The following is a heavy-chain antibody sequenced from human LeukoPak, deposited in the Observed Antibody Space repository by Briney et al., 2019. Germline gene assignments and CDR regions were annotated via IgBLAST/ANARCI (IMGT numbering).Heavy chain of an antibody. CDR2: IYYTGDN. J-gene: IGHJ4*02. D-gene: IGHD2-21*01. CDR3: ARHPAYCGGDCRTHYFDY. V-gene: IGHV4-59*08. Sequence: SETLSLTCSVSGASISDSYWTWIRQPPGKTLEWIGYIYYTGDNDYNPSLKSRVTMSVDTSKSHLSLKLTSVTAADTAVYYCARHPAYCGGDCRTHYFDYWGQGALVTVSS. CDR1: GASISDSY.